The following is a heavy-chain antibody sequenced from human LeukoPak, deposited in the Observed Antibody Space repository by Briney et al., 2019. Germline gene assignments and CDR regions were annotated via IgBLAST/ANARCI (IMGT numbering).Heavy chain of an antibody. CDR2: MNPNSGNT. V-gene: IGHV1-8*01. Sequence: GASVKVSCKASGYTFTSYDINWVRQATGQGLEWMGWMNPNSGNTGYAQKFQGGVTMTRNTSISTAYMELSSLRAEDTAVYYCARDFLMGTMTTAPRGGYWGQGILVTVSS. CDR1: GYTFTSYD. CDR3: ARDFLMGTMTTAPRGGY. J-gene: IGHJ4*02. D-gene: IGHD4-17*01.